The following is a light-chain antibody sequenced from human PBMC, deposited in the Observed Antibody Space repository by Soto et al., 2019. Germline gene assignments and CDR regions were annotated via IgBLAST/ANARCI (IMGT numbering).Light chain of an antibody. Sequence: DIVMTQSPDSLAVSLGERVTISCKSSQTISYTSINKTYLAWYQQRPGQPPKLLIYWASIRGSGVPDRLSGSGFGTDFTLTISSLQTEDVAVYYCQQYFSYPLTFGGGTKVEVK. CDR1: QTISYTSINKTY. V-gene: IGKV4-1*01. J-gene: IGKJ4*01. CDR2: WAS. CDR3: QQYFSYPLT.